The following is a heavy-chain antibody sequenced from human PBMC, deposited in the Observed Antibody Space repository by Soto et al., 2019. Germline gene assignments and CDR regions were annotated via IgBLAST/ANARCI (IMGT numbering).Heavy chain of an antibody. CDR2: ISSSTGYT. V-gene: IGHV3-21*05. Sequence: GGSLRLSCAASGFTFSSYAMSWVRQAPGKGMECVSYISSSTGYTHYADSVKGRFTISRDNSKNSLYLQMNNLRAEDTAVYYCAMIRGYFYGQNWFDPWGQGTLVTVSS. CDR3: AMIRGYFYGQNWFDP. CDR1: GFTFSSYA. D-gene: IGHD5-18*01. J-gene: IGHJ5*02.